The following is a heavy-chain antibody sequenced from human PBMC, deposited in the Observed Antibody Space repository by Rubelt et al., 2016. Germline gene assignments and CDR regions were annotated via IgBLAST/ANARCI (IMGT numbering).Heavy chain of an antibody. CDR2: IYYSGST. CDR3: ARGRFLEWLPPDY. V-gene: IGHV4-39*01. Sequence: QLQLQESGPGLVKPSETLSLTCTVSGGSISSSSYYWGWIRQPPGKGLEWIGGIYYSGSTYYNPSLKSRVTISVDQSRDQVALKLGSVTAADTAVYYCARGRFLEWLPPDYWGQGTLVTVSS. J-gene: IGHJ4*02. D-gene: IGHD3-3*01. CDR1: GGSISSSSYY.